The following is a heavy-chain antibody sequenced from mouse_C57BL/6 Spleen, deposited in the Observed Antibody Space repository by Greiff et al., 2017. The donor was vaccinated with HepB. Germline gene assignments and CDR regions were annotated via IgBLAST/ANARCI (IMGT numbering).Heavy chain of an antibody. CDR3: AREGGYYGSRYYFDY. J-gene: IGHJ2*01. CDR1: GYTFTSYW. V-gene: IGHV1-64*01. D-gene: IGHD1-1*01. CDR2: IHPNSGST. Sequence: QVQLKQPGAELVKPGASVKLSCKASGYTFTSYWMHWVKQRPGQGLEWIGMIHPNSGSTNYNEKFKSKATLTVDKSSSTAYMQLSSLTSEDSAVYYCAREGGYYGSRYYFDYWGQGTTLTVSS.